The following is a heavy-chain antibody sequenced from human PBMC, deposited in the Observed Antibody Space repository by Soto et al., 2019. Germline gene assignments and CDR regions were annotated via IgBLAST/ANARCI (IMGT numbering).Heavy chain of an antibody. CDR1: GGTFSSYA. CDR3: ARDGGVYDYSPFDY. J-gene: IGHJ4*02. Sequence: QVQLVQSGAEVKKPGSSVKVSCKASGGTFSSYAISWVRQAPGQGLEWMGGIIPIFGTADYAKKFQGRVTTTPDESTITAYMELSSRRSEDTAVYYCARDGGVYDYSPFDYWGQGTLVTVSS. CDR2: IIPIFGTA. D-gene: IGHD4-4*01. V-gene: IGHV1-69*05.